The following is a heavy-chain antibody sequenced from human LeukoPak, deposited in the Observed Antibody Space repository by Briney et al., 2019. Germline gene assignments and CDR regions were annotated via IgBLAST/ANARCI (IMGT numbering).Heavy chain of an antibody. CDR3: ARVRNYDILTGPRGAFDY. V-gene: IGHV1-18*04. Sequence: ASVKVSCKASGYTFTSYGISWVRQAPGQGLEWMGWISAYNGNTNYAQKLQGRVTMTTDTSTSTAYMELRSLGSDDTAVYYCARVRNYDILTGPRGAFDYWGQGTLVTVSS. D-gene: IGHD3-9*01. J-gene: IGHJ4*02. CDR1: GYTFTSYG. CDR2: ISAYNGNT.